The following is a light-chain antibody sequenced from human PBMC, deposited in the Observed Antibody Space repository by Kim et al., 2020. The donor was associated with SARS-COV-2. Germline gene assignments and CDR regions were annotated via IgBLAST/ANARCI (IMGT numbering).Light chain of an antibody. Sequence: ASFGDRVTITCRASHTIIGRLVWYQQQTRRVTKLLLYDASTMERGVPSRFIGSGSGTEFTLPISSRLPDDDATNYCQQYSSDSTRTFGQGTKLEI. V-gene: IGKV1-5*01. CDR3: QQYSSDSTRT. J-gene: IGKJ2*01. CDR2: DAS. CDR1: HTIIGR.